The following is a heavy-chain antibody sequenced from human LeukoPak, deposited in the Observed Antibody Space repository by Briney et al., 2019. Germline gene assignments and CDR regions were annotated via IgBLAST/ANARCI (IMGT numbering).Heavy chain of an antibody. CDR2: IYYSGST. V-gene: IGHV4-59*01. J-gene: IGHJ3*02. CDR3: ARVYGSGYDFRGAFDS. D-gene: IGHD5-12*01. Sequence: AETLSLTCTVSGGSISTYYLTWIRQPPGKGLEWVGYIYYSGSTNYNPSHKSRVTISADTSKNQLSLKLSSVTAADTAVYYCARVYGSGYDFRGAFDSWGQGTMVTVSS. CDR1: GGSISTYY.